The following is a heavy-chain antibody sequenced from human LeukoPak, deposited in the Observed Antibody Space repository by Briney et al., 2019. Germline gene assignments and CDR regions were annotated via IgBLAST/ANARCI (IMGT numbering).Heavy chain of an antibody. D-gene: IGHD4-23*01. CDR1: GFTVSSNY. Sequence: GGSLRLSCAAPGFTVSSNYMSWVRQAPGKGLEWVSVIYSGGSTYYADSVKGRFTISRHNSKNTLYLQMNSLRAEDTAVYYCARDYADYGGNSGRYYGMDVWGQGTTVTVSS. V-gene: IGHV3-53*04. CDR3: ARDYADYGGNSGRYYGMDV. CDR2: IYSGGST. J-gene: IGHJ6*02.